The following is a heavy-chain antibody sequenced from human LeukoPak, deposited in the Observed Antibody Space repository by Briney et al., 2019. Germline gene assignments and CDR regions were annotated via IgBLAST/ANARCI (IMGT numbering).Heavy chain of an antibody. J-gene: IGHJ5*02. CDR2: TYYRSKWYN. D-gene: IGHD1-1*01. CDR3: ARAGGTTLYHWFDP. Sequence: KPSQTLSLTCAISGDSVSSNSAAWNWIRQSPSRGLEWLGRTYYRSKWYNDYAVSVKSRITINPDTSKNQFSLQLNPVTPEDTAVYYCARAGGTTLYHWFDPWGQGTLVTVSS. CDR1: GDSVSSNSAA. V-gene: IGHV6-1*01.